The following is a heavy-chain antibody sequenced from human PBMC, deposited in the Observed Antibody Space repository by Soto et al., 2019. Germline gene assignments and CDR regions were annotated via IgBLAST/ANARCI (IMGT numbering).Heavy chain of an antibody. CDR3: AGGSRYIRGWFHYFDY. J-gene: IGHJ4*02. D-gene: IGHD3-10*01. V-gene: IGHV1-69*13. CDR2: IIPTFGPA. Sequence: ASVKVSCKASAGSFSSYAISWVRQAPGQELEWMGGIIPTFGPANYAQKSQGRDTITADESTSTAYMELSSLRSEDTAVYYCAGGSRYIRGWFHYFDYWGQGTLVTVSS. CDR1: AGSFSSYA.